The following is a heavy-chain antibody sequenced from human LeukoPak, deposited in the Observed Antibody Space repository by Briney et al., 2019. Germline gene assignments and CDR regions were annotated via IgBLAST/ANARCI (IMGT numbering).Heavy chain of an antibody. D-gene: IGHD4-11*01. V-gene: IGHV4-59*11. Sequence: SETLSLTCTVSGGSISSHYWSWIRQPPAKGPEWIGYIHYSGSTKYNPSLESRVTMSVDTSKNQFSLKLGSVSAADTAVYYCARRNYYDYSWFDPWGQGTLVTVSS. CDR2: IHYSGST. CDR3: ARRNYYDYSWFDP. J-gene: IGHJ5*02. CDR1: GGSISSHY.